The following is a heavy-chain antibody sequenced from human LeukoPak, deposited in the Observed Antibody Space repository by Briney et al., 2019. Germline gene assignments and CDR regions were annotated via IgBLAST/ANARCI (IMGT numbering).Heavy chain of an antibody. V-gene: IGHV4-4*02. CDR2: IYHSGST. CDR1: GGSISSSNW. CDR3: ARDPDDRSGLDAFET. J-gene: IGHJ3*02. D-gene: IGHD3-22*01. Sequence: SETLSLTCAVSGGSISSSNWWSWVRQPPGKGLEWIGEIYHSGSTNYNPSLKSRVTISVDKSKNQFSLKLSSVTAADTAVYYCARDPDDRSGLDAFETWGQGTKVTVS.